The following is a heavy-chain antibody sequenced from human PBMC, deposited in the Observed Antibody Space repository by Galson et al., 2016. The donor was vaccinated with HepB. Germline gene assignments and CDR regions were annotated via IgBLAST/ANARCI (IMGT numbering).Heavy chain of an antibody. Sequence: TLSLTCTVSGGSISSVAYYWSWIRQHPGKGLEWIGYIYYTGSTYYNPSLKSRITMSVDTSKNQFSLKLSSVTAADTAVYYCARGDNPDYGDYASAYYYMDVWGKGTTVAVSS. V-gene: IGHV4-31*03. CDR3: ARGDNPDYGDYASAYYYMDV. CDR1: GGSISSVAYY. CDR2: IYYTGST. D-gene: IGHD4-17*01. J-gene: IGHJ6*03.